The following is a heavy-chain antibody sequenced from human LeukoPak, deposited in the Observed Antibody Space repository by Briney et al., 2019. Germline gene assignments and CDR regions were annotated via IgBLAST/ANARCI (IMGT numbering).Heavy chain of an antibody. CDR3: AKDRYTYGTEYFDY. D-gene: IGHD5-18*01. J-gene: IGHJ4*02. CDR2: ISYDGSNK. V-gene: IGHV3-30*18. Sequence: PGSSLGLSCAASGVAFKIYGMHWVRQAPGKGLEWVALISYDGSNKYYADSVKGRFTISRGNSKNTPYLQMNSLRAEDTAVYYCAKDRYTYGTEYFDYWGQGTLVTVSS. CDR1: GVAFKIYG.